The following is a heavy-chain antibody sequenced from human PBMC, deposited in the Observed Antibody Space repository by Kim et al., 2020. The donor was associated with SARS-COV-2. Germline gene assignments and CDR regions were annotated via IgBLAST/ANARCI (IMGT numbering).Heavy chain of an antibody. D-gene: IGHD3-22*01. CDR3: VKDFEEYYYDSSGYHEEYADY. J-gene: IGHJ4*02. V-gene: IGHV3-64D*09. CDR2: ISSNGGST. CDR1: GFTFSSYA. Sequence: VGSLRLSCSASGFTFSSYAMHWVRQAPGKGLEYVSAISSNGGSTYYADSVKGRFTISRDNSKNTLYLQMSSLRAEDTAVYYCVKDFEEYYYDSSGYHEEYADYWGQGTLVTVSS.